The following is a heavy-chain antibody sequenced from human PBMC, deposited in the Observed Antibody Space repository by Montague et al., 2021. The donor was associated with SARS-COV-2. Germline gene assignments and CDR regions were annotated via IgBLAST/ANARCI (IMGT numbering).Heavy chain of an antibody. D-gene: IGHD3-22*01. CDR3: ERGGYYANTGYDSDYYYNMDV. CDR2: IFHSGRT. V-gene: IGHV4-59*01. CDR1: GGSIDSFY. Sequence: SETLSLTCTVSGGSIDSFYWSWIRRPPGKGLEWIGCIFHSGRTYYNPSLKSRVAMSVDTAKNQVSLRLSLLTAADTAVYYCERGGYYANTGYDSDYYYNMDVWGQGTTATVSS. J-gene: IGHJ6*02.